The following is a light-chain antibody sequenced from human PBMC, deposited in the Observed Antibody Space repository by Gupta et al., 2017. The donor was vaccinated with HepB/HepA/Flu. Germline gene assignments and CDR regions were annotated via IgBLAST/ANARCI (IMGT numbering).Light chain of an antibody. CDR1: QSVSSY. CDR2: DAS. V-gene: IGKV3-11*01. CDR3: QQRSNWSIT. J-gene: IGKJ5*01. Sequence: EIVLTQSPAILSLSPGERATLSCRASQSVSSYLAWYQQKPGQAPRLLIYDASNRATGIPARFSGSGSGTDFTLTISSLEPEDFAVYYCQQRSNWSITSGQGTRLEIK.